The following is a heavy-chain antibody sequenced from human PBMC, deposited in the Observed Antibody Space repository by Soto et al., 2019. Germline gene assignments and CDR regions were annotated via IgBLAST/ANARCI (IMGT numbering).Heavy chain of an antibody. CDR1: GYTFTSYG. Sequence: ASVKVSCKASGYTFTSYGIHWVRQAPGQRLEWMGWINAANGDTKYSPKFQGRVTISRDNAKNSLYLQMNSLRAEDTALYYCAKGAWELPRVDYFDYWGQGTLVTVSS. D-gene: IGHD1-26*01. CDR2: INAANGDT. V-gene: IGHV1-3*01. CDR3: AKGAWELPRVDYFDY. J-gene: IGHJ4*02.